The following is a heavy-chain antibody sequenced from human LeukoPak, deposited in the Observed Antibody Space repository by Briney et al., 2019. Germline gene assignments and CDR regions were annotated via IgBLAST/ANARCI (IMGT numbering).Heavy chain of an antibody. D-gene: IGHD3-22*01. Sequence: GGSLRLSCVASGLPIADFAMHWVRQAPGKGLEWVSYISSSGSSISYADSVKGRFTFSRDNAKNSLHVQMNSLRAEDTAVYYCARGSYYDSSGYYHYYFDYWGQGTLVTVSS. CDR3: ARGSYYDSSGYYHYYFDY. CDR2: ISSSGSSI. V-gene: IGHV3-48*03. CDR1: GLPIADFA. J-gene: IGHJ4*02.